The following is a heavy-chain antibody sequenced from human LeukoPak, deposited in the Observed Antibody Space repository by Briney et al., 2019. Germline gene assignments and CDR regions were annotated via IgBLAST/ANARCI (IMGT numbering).Heavy chain of an antibody. Sequence: GASVKVSCKASGYTFTGYYMHWVRQAPGQGLEWMGWINPNSGGTNYAQKFQGRVTMTRDTSISTAYMELSRLRSDDTAVYYCAQVLRYFDWLLSAWGQGTLVAVSS. D-gene: IGHD3-9*01. CDR2: INPNSGGT. J-gene: IGHJ5*02. CDR3: AQVLRYFDWLLSA. V-gene: IGHV1-2*02. CDR1: GYTFTGYY.